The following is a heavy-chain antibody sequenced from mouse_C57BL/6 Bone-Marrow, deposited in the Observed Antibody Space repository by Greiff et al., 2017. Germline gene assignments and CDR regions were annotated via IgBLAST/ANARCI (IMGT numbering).Heavy chain of an antibody. V-gene: IGHV14-4*01. J-gene: IGHJ2*01. D-gene: IGHD2-3*01. CDR1: GFNIKDDY. Sequence: EVKVEESWAELVRPGASVKLSCTASGFNIKDDYMHWVKQRPEQGLEWIGWIDPENGDTEYASKFQGKATITADTASNTAYLQLSSLTSEDTAVYYCSFYVMYYCDYWGQGTTLTVSA. CDR2: IDPENGDT. CDR3: SFYVMYYCDY.